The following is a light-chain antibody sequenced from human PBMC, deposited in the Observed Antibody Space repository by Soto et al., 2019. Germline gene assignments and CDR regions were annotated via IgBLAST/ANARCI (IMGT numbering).Light chain of an antibody. CDR1: QKCDSY. V-gene: IGKV3-11*01. J-gene: IGKJ4*01. Sequence: DIVLTQSPVTLSLSPGERATLSCSASQKCDSYLAWYQQKPGQAPRLLIYDASHRATGIPARVSGSVSGTDLPLTISSLEPEDFALYHFLQRDNWPLTFGGGDHGEI. CDR3: LQRDNWPLT. CDR2: DAS.